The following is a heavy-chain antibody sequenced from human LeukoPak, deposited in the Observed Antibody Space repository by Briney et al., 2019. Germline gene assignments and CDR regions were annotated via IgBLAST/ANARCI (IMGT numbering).Heavy chain of an antibody. CDR3: ARKGGYSSGYYY. CDR1: GFTFSDYW. J-gene: IGHJ4*02. CDR2: IKQDGSEK. Sequence: GGSLRLSCAASGFTFSDYWMTWVRQAPGKGLEWVANIKQDGSEKDYVDSVKGRFTISRDNAENSLYLQMDSLRVEDTAVYYCARKGGYSSGYYYWGQGTLVTVSS. D-gene: IGHD3-22*01. V-gene: IGHV3-7*01.